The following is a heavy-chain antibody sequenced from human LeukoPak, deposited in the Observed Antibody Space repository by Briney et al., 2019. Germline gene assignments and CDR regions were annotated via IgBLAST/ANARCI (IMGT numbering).Heavy chain of an antibody. CDR3: ARMGYCSGGSCSYYFDY. V-gene: IGHV4-39*01. J-gene: IGHJ4*02. D-gene: IGHD2-15*01. CDR1: GGSISSSSYY. Sequence: PSETLSLTCPVSGGSISSSSYYWGWIRQPPGKGLEWIGSIYYSGSTYYNPSLKSRVTISVDTSKNQFSLKLSSVTAADTAVYYCARMGYCSGGSCSYYFDYWGQGTLVTVSS. CDR2: IYYSGST.